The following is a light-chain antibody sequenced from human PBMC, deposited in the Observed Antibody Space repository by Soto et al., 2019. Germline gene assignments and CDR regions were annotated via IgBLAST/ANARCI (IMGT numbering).Light chain of an antibody. V-gene: IGKV3-20*01. J-gene: IGKJ1*01. CDR1: QSVSSSY. CDR2: GAS. Sequence: EIVLTQSPGTLSLSPGERATLSCRASQSVSSSYLAWYQQKPGQAPRLLMYGASRRATGIPDRFSGSGSGTDFTLTISRLEPEDFAVYYCQHYDSSPSWTFGQGTKVEVK. CDR3: QHYDSSPSWT.